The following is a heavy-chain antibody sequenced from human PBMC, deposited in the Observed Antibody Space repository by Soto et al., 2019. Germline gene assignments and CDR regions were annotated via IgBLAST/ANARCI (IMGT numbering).Heavy chain of an antibody. Sequence: SETLSLTCGVSGYSISSGYYWGWIRQPPGKGLEWIGNIYHSGSSYYNPSLKSRVTISVDTSKNRLFLKVKSVTAADMAVYYCARNSRGYIFGYYFDSWGQGTQVTVSS. V-gene: IGHV4-38-2*01. CDR1: GYSISSGYY. D-gene: IGHD5-18*01. J-gene: IGHJ4*02. CDR3: ARNSRGYIFGYYFDS. CDR2: IYHSGSS.